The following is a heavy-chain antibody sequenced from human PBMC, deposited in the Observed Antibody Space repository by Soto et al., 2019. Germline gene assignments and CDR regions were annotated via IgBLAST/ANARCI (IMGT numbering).Heavy chain of an antibody. CDR2: INPKSGGT. CDR3: ARDVTRTQSCTNGVCYYHYYDMDV. J-gene: IGHJ6*02. D-gene: IGHD2-8*01. Sequence: ASVKVSCKASGYTFTDYYVHWVRQAPGQGLEWMGWINPKSGGTKTAQKFQGRVTVTRDTSISTAYMDLSRLRSDDTAVYYCARDVTRTQSCTNGVCYYHYYDMDVWGQGTMVTV. V-gene: IGHV1-2*02. CDR1: GYTFTDYY.